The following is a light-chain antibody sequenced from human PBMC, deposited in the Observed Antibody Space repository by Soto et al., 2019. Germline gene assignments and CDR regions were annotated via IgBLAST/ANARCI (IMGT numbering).Light chain of an antibody. CDR3: QQYYSYPRT. V-gene: IGKV1-8*01. CDR2: AAS. Sequence: AIRMTQSPSSLSASPGDRVTITCRASQGISSYLAWYQQKRGKAPKLLIYAASTLQRGVPSRFSGSGSGTDFTLTISRLQSEDFATYYCQQYYSYPRTFGQGTKVEIK. CDR1: QGISSY. J-gene: IGKJ1*01.